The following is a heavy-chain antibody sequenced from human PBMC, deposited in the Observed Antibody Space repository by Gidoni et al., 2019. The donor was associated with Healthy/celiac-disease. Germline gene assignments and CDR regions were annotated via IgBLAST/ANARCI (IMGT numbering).Heavy chain of an antibody. V-gene: IGHV4-59*12. J-gene: IGHJ2*01. CDR3: ARENYGDNGDWYFDL. D-gene: IGHD4-17*01. Sequence: NYNPSLKSRVTISVDTSKNQFSLKLSSVTAADTAVYYCARENYGDNGDWYFDLWGRGTLVTVSS.